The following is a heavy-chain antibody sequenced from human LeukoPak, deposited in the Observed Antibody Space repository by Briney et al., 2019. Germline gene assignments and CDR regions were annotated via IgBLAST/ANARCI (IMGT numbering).Heavy chain of an antibody. V-gene: IGHV3-7*01. J-gene: IGHJ5*02. CDR1: GFTFSSHW. D-gene: IGHD3-16*02. CDR3: ARIVANWFDP. Sequence: PGGSLRLSCEDSGFTFSSHWMSWVRQAPGKGLEWVANIKHDGSEKNYLDSVKGRFTISRDNAKNSLYLQMNSLRAEDTAVYYCARIVANWFDPWGQGTLVTVSS. CDR2: IKHDGSEK.